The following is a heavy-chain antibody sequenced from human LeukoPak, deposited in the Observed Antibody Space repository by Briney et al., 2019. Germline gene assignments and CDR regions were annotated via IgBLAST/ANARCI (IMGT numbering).Heavy chain of an antibody. D-gene: IGHD6-19*01. J-gene: IGHJ4*02. Sequence: PGGSLRLSCAASGFTFSSYSMNWVRQAPGKGLEWVSSISASGGSTYYADSVKGRFTISRDNSKNTLHLQMNSLRAEDTAVYYCPRGSSGPDYWGQGTLVT. V-gene: IGHV3-23*01. CDR1: GFTFSSYS. CDR3: PRGSSGPDY. CDR2: ISASGGST.